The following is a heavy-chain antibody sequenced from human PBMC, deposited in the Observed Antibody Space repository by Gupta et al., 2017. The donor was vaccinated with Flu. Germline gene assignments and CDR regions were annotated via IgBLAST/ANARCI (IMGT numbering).Heavy chain of an antibody. D-gene: IGHD1-26*01. CDR1: GFTFSTYV. Sequence: EVQLVESGGGLIQPGGSLRLSCAASGFTFSTYVINWVRQAPGKGLEGVSSINYNSVNAYDADSVKGRSTISRDNSKNTLFLQMSNLRAEDTAVYYCAKGGRYPTSPDYWGQGTLVTVSS. CDR3: AKGGRYPTSPDY. CDR2: INYNSVNA. V-gene: IGHV3-23*04. J-gene: IGHJ4*02.